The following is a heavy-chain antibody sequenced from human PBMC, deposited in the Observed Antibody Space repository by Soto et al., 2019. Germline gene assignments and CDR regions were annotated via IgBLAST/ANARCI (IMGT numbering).Heavy chain of an antibody. Sequence: QVQLVESGGGLVKPGGSLRLSCAASGFTFSDYYMSWIRQAPGKGLEWVSYISNSDSTIYYADSVKGRFTISRDNARNSLHLQMNSLRGEDTAVYYCATPLISGSTYGMDVWGQGTRVTVSS. D-gene: IGHD1-7*01. V-gene: IGHV3-11*01. CDR1: GFTFSDYY. J-gene: IGHJ6*02. CDR2: ISNSDSTI. CDR3: ATPLISGSTYGMDV.